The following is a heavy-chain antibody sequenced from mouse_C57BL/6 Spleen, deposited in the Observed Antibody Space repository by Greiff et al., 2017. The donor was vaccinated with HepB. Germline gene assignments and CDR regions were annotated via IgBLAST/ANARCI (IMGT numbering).Heavy chain of an antibody. CDR2: IYPRSGNT. Sequence: VKLMESGAELARPGASVKLSCKASGYTFTSYGISWVKQRTGQGLEWIGEIYPRSGNTYYNEKFKGKATLTADKSSSTAYMELRSLTSEDSAVYFCARSHPSYGSSKGYYFDYWGQGTTLTVSS. D-gene: IGHD1-1*01. J-gene: IGHJ2*01. V-gene: IGHV1-81*01. CDR1: GYTFTSYG. CDR3: ARSHPSYGSSKGYYFDY.